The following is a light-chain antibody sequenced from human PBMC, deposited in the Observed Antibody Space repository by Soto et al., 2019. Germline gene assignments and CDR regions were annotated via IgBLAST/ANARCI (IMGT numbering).Light chain of an antibody. CDR1: QNINKY. J-gene: IGKJ1*01. V-gene: IGKV1-33*01. CDR2: GAS. Sequence: DIHLTQSPSSLSASVGDSVTITCRSSQNINKYLNWYEHRPGKAPKLLIYGASTRATGIPARFSWRGFWKEFTPTIRSLQSEDFAGYYLPQDYNLPPGTVRPGAKVEIK. CDR3: PQDYNLPPGT.